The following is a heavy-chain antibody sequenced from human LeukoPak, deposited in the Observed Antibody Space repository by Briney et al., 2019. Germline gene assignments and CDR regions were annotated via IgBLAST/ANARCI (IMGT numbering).Heavy chain of an antibody. CDR3: ARAPNYGVDY. V-gene: IGHV3-7*01. CDR1: GFTFSSYW. D-gene: IGHD1-7*01. CDR2: IKQDGSEK. Sequence: GGSLRLSCTASGFTFSSYWMSWVRQAPGKGLEWVATIKQDGSEKYYVDSVKGRFTISRDNAKISLYLQMNSLRAEDTAVYYCARAPNYGVDYWGQGTLVTVSS. J-gene: IGHJ4*02.